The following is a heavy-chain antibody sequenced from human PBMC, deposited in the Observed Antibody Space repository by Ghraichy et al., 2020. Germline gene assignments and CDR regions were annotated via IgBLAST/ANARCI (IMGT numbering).Heavy chain of an antibody. Sequence: GGSLRLSCAASGFTFSSYAMSWVRQAPGKGLEWVSAISGSGGSTYYADSVKGRFTISRDNSKNTLYLQMNSLRAEDTAVYYCAKDNPAYCGGDCYSTSDAFDIWGQGTMVTVSS. V-gene: IGHV3-23*01. CDR2: ISGSGGST. CDR3: AKDNPAYCGGDCYSTSDAFDI. CDR1: GFTFSSYA. D-gene: IGHD2-21*02. J-gene: IGHJ3*02.